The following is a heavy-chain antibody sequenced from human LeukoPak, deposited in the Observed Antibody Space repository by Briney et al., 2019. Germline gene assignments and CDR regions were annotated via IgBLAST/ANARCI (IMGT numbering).Heavy chain of an antibody. CDR3: ARVWDIVVVPAAILAGAFDI. Sequence: SETLSLTCTVSGGAISSYYWSWIRQPAGKGLEWIGRIYTSGSTNYNPSLKSRVTMSVDTSKNQFSLKLSSVTAADTAVYYCARVWDIVVVPAAILAGAFDIWGQGTMVTVSS. J-gene: IGHJ3*02. CDR2: IYTSGST. CDR1: GGAISSYY. D-gene: IGHD2-2*02. V-gene: IGHV4-4*07.